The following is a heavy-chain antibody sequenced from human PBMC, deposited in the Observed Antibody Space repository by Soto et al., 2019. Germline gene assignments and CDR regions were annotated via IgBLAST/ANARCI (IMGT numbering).Heavy chain of an antibody. Sequence: QVQLQQWGAGLLKPSETLSLTCAVYGGSFSGYYWSWIRQPPGKGLEWIGEINHSGSTNYNPSLMSRVTISVDTAKNQFSQRLSSVTAADAGVYYCARLRGGITFGEVISDWGQGTLVTVSS. CDR2: INHSGST. D-gene: IGHD3-16*02. CDR1: GGSFSGYY. V-gene: IGHV4-34*01. J-gene: IGHJ4*02. CDR3: ARLRGGITFGEVISD.